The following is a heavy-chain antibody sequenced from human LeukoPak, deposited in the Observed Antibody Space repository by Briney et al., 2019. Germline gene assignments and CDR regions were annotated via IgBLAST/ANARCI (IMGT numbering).Heavy chain of an antibody. CDR3: ARGWRLGELSFEYYYYGMDV. D-gene: IGHD3-16*02. CDR2: FDPEDGET. V-gene: IGHV1-24*01. J-gene: IGHJ6*02. Sequence: ASVKVSCKVSGYTLTELSMHWVRQAPGKGLEWMGGFDPEDGETIYAQKFQGRVTMTEDTSTDTAYMELSSLRSEDTAVYYCARGWRLGELSFEYYYYGMDVWGQGTTVTVSS. CDR1: GYTLTELS.